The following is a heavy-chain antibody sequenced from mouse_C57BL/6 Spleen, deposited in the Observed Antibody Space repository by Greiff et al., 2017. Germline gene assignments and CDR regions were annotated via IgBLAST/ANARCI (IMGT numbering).Heavy chain of an antibody. Sequence: VKLMESGAELMKPGASVKLSCKATGYTFTGYWIEWVQQRPGHGLEWIGEILPGSGRTNYNEKVKGKATFTADTSSNTAYMQLSSLTTEDSAIYYCARGLSGYFDVWGTGTTVTVSS. CDR1: GYTFTGYW. CDR3: ARGLSGYFDV. V-gene: IGHV1-9*01. J-gene: IGHJ1*03. CDR2: ILPGSGRT.